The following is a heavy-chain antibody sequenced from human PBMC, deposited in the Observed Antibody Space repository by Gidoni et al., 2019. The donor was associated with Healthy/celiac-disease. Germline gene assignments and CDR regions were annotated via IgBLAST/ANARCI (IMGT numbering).Heavy chain of an antibody. CDR2: INPRGGST. CDR1: GYTFTSYD. D-gene: IGHD1-26*01. Sequence: QVQLVHSGAGVTKPGASVKFSCKASGYTFTSYDMHWVRQVPGHGLEWMGIINPRGGSTRYAQKFQGRVTMTRDTSTSTVYMELSSLRSEDTAVYYCAREVVGATTDAFDIWGQGTMXTVSS. J-gene: IGHJ3*02. V-gene: IGHV1-46*01. CDR3: AREVVGATTDAFDI.